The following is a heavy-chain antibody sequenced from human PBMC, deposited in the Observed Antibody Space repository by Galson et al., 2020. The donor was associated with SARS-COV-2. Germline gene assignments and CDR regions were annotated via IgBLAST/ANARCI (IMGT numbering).Heavy chain of an antibody. V-gene: IGHV3-11*06. CDR3: AREYCSSTSCFEFDY. J-gene: IGHJ4*02. CDR2: ISSSSSYT. D-gene: IGHD2-2*01. Sequence: GESLKIFCAASGFTFSDYYMSWIRQAPGKGLEWVSYISSSSSYTNYADSVKGRFTISRDNAKNSLYLQMNSLRAEDTAVYYCAREYCSSTSCFEFDYWGQGTLVTVSS. CDR1: GFTFSDYY.